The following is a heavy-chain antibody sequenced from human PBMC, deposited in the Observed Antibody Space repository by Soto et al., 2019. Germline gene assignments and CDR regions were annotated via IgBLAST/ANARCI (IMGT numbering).Heavy chain of an antibody. J-gene: IGHJ4*02. CDR2: TRNKANSYTT. V-gene: IGHV3-72*01. D-gene: IGHD6-6*01. CDR1: GFTFSDHY. Sequence: PGGSLRLSCAASGFTFSDHYMDWVRQAPGKGLEWVGRTRNKANSYTTECAASVRGRFTISRDDSKNSLYLQMSSLKTEDTAVYYCARVSTSYYFDYWGQGTLVTVSS. CDR3: ARVSTSYYFDY.